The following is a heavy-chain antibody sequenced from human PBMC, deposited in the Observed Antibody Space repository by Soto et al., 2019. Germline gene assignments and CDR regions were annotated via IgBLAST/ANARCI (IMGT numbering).Heavy chain of an antibody. CDR1: GFTFSSYA. V-gene: IGHV3-30-3*01. CDR3: AREYYYNSSGYYLPGFDY. CDR2: ISYDGSNK. Sequence: PGGSLRLSCAASGFTFSSYAMHWVRQAPGKGLEWVAVISYDGSNKYYADSVKGRFTISRDNSKNTLYLQMNSLRAEDTAVYYCAREYYYNSSGYYLPGFDYWGQGTQVTAPQ. D-gene: IGHD3-22*01. J-gene: IGHJ4*02.